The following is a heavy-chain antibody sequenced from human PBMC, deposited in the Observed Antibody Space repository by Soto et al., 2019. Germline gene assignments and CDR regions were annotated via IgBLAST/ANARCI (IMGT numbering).Heavy chain of an antibody. Sequence: CASVKVSCKASGYTFTGNYMHWVRQAPGQGLEWMGWINPRNGATKYAQNFQGRVTLTWDTSITTAYMDLSRLRSDDTAVFFFLPHPHDTSGYFDSWGHGTLVTVSS. D-gene: IGHD3-22*01. CDR1: GYTFTGNY. CDR3: LPHPHDTSGYFDS. V-gene: IGHV1-2*02. CDR2: INPRNGAT. J-gene: IGHJ4*01.